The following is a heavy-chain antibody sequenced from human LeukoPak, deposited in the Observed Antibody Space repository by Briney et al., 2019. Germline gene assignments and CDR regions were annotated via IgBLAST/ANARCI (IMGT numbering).Heavy chain of an antibody. D-gene: IGHD6-6*01. CDR2: ISTDGSST. CDR1: GFTFSSYW. CDR3: VREYSSSSGRAFDM. Sequence: GGSLSLSCAASGFTFSSYWMHWVRQTPGKGLVWVSRISTDGSSTNSADSVKGRLTISRDNAKNTLYLQMNSLRAEDTAVYYCVREYSSSSGRAFDMWGQGTMVTVSP. J-gene: IGHJ3*02. V-gene: IGHV3-74*01.